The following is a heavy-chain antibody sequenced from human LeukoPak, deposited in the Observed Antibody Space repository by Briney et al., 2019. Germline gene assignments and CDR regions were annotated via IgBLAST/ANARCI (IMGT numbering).Heavy chain of an antibody. V-gene: IGHV4-59*01. Sequence: PSETLSLTCTVSGGSISGYYWSWIRQPPGKGLEWIGYIYYSGSTNYNPSLKSRVTISVDTSKNQFTLNLSSVTAADTAVYYCARDMWHDYGGKVNYYYGMDVWGQGTTVTVSS. CDR1: GGSISGYY. CDR3: ARDMWHDYGGKVNYYYGMDV. D-gene: IGHD4-23*01. CDR2: IYYSGST. J-gene: IGHJ6*02.